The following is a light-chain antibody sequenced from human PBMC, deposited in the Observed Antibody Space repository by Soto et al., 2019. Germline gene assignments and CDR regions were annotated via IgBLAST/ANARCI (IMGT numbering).Light chain of an antibody. CDR2: GAS. J-gene: IGKJ4*01. CDR1: QSVHSN. Sequence: EIVMTQSPATLSLSPGETATLSCRASQSVHSNLAWFQQHPGQAPRLLIYGASSRATGIPVRFSGSGSGREFTLTISSLQPEDFAVYYCQQYTDWPWGTFGGGTKVGIK. V-gene: IGKV3-15*01. CDR3: QQYTDWPWGT.